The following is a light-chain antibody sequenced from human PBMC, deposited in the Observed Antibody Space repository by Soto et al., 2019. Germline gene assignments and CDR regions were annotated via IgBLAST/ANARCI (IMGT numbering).Light chain of an antibody. CDR3: QRYDSYPLT. CDR2: KAS. J-gene: IGKJ4*01. CDR1: QSISSW. Sequence: DIQMTQSPSTLSASIGDRVTITCRASQSISSWLAWYQQKPGKVPKVLIYKASSLESGVPSRFSGSGSGTEFTLTISSLQPDDFATYYCQRYDSYPLTFGGGTKVEIK. V-gene: IGKV1-5*03.